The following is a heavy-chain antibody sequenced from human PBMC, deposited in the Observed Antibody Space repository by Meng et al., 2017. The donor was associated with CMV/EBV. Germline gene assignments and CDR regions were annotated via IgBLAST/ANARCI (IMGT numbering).Heavy chain of an antibody. Sequence: ASVKVSCKASGYTFTGYYMNWVRQAPGQGLEWMGWINPNSGGANYAQKFQGRVTMTRDTSISTAYMELSRLRSDDTAVYYCARARIQLWLHDYYSGMDVWGQGTTVTVSS. CDR3: ARARIQLWLHDYYSGMDV. CDR2: INPNSGGA. J-gene: IGHJ6*02. CDR1: GYTFTGYY. D-gene: IGHD5-18*01. V-gene: IGHV1-2*02.